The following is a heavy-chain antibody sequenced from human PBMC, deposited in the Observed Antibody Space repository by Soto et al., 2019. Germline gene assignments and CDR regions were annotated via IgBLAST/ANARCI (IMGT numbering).Heavy chain of an antibody. D-gene: IGHD6-13*01. J-gene: IGHJ6*02. CDR2: INGDASTI. V-gene: IGHV3-74*01. Sequence: GGSLRLSCAASGFTFSPFWMHWVRQAPGKGLVWVSHINGDASTIVYADSVKGRFTISRDNSKNTLYLQMNSLRAEDTAVYYCASEQQLMSSKTPVKNYYYGMDVWGQGTTVTVSS. CDR1: GFTFSPFW. CDR3: ASEQQLMSSKTPVKNYYYGMDV.